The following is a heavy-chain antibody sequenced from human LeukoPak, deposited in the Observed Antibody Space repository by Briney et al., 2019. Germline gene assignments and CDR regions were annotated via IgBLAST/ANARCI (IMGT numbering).Heavy chain of an antibody. CDR2: TFYRSRWQS. J-gene: IGHJ3*02. CDR3: ARDRMWILGFAFDI. D-gene: IGHD2-2*03. Sequence: PSQTLSLTCAISGDSVSNNNVAWNWIRQSPSRGLQWLGRTFYRSRWQSDYAESVQGRLTITTDTSKNQLSLQLSSVTPEDTAIYYCARDRMWILGFAFDIWGQGTMVTVSS. V-gene: IGHV6-1*01. CDR1: GDSVSNNNVA.